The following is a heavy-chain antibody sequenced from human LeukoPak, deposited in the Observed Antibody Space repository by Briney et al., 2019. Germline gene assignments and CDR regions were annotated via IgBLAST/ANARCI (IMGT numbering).Heavy chain of an antibody. Sequence: PGGSLRLSCVTSGFTFSTYVMSWVRKFPGKGLEWLSSIGTSGATTTYADSVKGCFTISRDNSENTLYLQMNSLRVEDTAEYYCARIERCDYWGQGTLVTVSS. V-gene: IGHV3-23*01. CDR1: GFTFSTYV. CDR3: ARIERCDY. J-gene: IGHJ4*02. CDR2: IGTSGATT.